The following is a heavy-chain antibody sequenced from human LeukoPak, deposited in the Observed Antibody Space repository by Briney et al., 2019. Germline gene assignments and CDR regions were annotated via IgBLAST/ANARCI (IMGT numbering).Heavy chain of an antibody. CDR3: ARYCSSTSCNDAFDI. D-gene: IGHD2-2*01. CDR1: RFTFSNYW. Sequence: PGGSLRLSCAASRFTFSNYWMSWVRQAPGKGLEWVANMNQDGSEKSYVDSVKGRFTISRDNAKNSLYLQMNSLRAEDTAVYYCARYCSSTSCNDAFDIWGQGTMVTVSS. CDR2: MNQDGSEK. V-gene: IGHV3-7*01. J-gene: IGHJ3*02.